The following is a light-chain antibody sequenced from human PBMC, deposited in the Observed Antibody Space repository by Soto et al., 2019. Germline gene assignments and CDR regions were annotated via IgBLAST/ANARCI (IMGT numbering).Light chain of an antibody. Sequence: DIQIPQSPSTLCASVRDTDTTTLRASQNISRWLAWYQQKPGKAPRLLIYTASTLESGVPSRFSASGSGTEFTLTISSLHPDDFATYYCQEYNNYWTFGQGTKVDIK. CDR3: QEYNNYWT. J-gene: IGKJ1*01. V-gene: IGKV1-5*01. CDR1: QNISRW. CDR2: TAS.